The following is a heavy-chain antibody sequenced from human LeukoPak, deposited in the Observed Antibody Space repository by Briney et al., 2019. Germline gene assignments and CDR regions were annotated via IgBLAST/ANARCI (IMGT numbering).Heavy chain of an antibody. V-gene: IGHV7-4-1*02. Sequence: ASVKVSCKASGYTFTSYYMHWVRQAPGQGLEWMGWIDTNTGNPTYAQGFTEQFVFSLDTSVNTAYLQINSLKSEDTAVYYCARDNYGAEEGIGSSLVWLDPWGQGTLVTVSS. CDR2: IDTNTGNP. CDR1: GYTFTSYY. D-gene: IGHD6-13*01. J-gene: IGHJ5*02. CDR3: ARDNYGAEEGIGSSLVWLDP.